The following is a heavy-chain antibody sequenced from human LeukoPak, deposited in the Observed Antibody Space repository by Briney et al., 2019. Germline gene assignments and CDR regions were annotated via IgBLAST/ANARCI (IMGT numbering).Heavy chain of an antibody. CDR3: AKEIGSTGEPYFDY. D-gene: IGHD1-1*01. Sequence: PGGSLRLSCAASGFTFSSYAMSWVRQAPGKGLEWVPGISASVPGTYYADSVEGRFTISRDNSKNMLFLQMNSLTTEDTAVYYCAKEIGSTGEPYFDYWGQGTLVTVSS. V-gene: IGHV3-23*01. CDR1: GFTFSSYA. CDR2: ISASVPGT. J-gene: IGHJ4*02.